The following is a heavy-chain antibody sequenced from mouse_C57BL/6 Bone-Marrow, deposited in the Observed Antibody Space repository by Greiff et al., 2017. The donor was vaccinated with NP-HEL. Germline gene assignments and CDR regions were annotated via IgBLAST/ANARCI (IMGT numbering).Heavy chain of an antibody. CDR3: ARDYGPWFAY. J-gene: IGHJ3*01. CDR2: ISDGGSYT. D-gene: IGHD1-1*01. CDR1: GFTFSSYA. V-gene: IGHV5-4*01. Sequence: EVQLVESGGGLVKPGGSLKLSCAASGFTFSSYAMSWVRQTPEKRLEWVATISDGGSYTYYPDNVKGRFTISRDNAKNNLYLQMSHLKSEDTAMYYCARDYGPWFAYWGQGTLVTVSA.